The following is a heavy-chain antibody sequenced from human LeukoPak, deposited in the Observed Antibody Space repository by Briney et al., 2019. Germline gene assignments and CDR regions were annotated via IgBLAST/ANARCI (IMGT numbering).Heavy chain of an antibody. D-gene: IGHD2-2*01. CDR3: ASGQLNAFDI. Sequence: GGSLRLSCAASGFTFSSYSMNWVRQAPGKGLEWVSSISSSSSYIYYADSVKGRFTISRDNAKNSLYLQTNSLRAEDTAVYYCASGQLNAFDIWGQGTMVTVSS. CDR2: ISSSSSYI. V-gene: IGHV3-21*01. J-gene: IGHJ3*02. CDR1: GFTFSSYS.